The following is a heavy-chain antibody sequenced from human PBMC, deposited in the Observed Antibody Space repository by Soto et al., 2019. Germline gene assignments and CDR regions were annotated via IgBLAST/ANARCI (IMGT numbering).Heavy chain of an antibody. D-gene: IGHD2-21*02. CDR3: ARECWGGDCYSVSY. J-gene: IGHJ4*02. Sequence: QVHLQESGPGLVKPSQTLSLTCTVSGGSISSGDYYWSWIRQPPGKGLEWIGYIYYSGSTYYNPSLKSRVSISVDTSKNQFSLKLSSVTATDTAVYYCARECWGGDCYSVSYWGQGTLVTVSS. CDR1: GGSISSGDYY. V-gene: IGHV4-30-4*01. CDR2: IYYSGST.